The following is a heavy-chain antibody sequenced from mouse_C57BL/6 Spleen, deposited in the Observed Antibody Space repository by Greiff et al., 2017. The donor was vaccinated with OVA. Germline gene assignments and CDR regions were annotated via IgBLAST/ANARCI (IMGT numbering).Heavy chain of an antibody. J-gene: IGHJ1*03. CDR3: ASPPYYYGSSWYFDV. D-gene: IGHD1-1*01. Sequence: VQLQQSGPELVKPGASVKISCKASGYAFSSSWMNWVKQRPGKGLEWIGRIYPGDGDTNYNGKFKGKATLTADKSSSTAYMQLSSLTSEDSAVYFCASPPYYYGSSWYFDVWGTGTTVTVSS. V-gene: IGHV1-82*01. CDR2: IYPGDGDT. CDR1: GYAFSSSW.